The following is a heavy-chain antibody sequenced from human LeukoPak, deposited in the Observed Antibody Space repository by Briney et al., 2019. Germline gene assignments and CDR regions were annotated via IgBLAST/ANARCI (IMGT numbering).Heavy chain of an antibody. CDR2: IHHSGST. Sequence: SETLFLTCTVSGYSTTSGYFWGWIRQPPGKGLEWIGSIHHSGSTYYNPSLKSRITISIDTSKNQFSLKLSSVTAADTAVYYCAREMDYYDSSGYDAFDIWGQGTMVTVS. CDR1: GYSTTSGYF. D-gene: IGHD3-22*01. CDR3: AREMDYYDSSGYDAFDI. V-gene: IGHV4-38-2*02. J-gene: IGHJ3*02.